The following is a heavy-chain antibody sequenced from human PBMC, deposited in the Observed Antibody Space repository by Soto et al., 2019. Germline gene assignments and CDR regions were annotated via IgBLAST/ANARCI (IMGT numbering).Heavy chain of an antibody. D-gene: IGHD2-21*01. V-gene: IGHV4-39*01. CDR1: GGSISKSNYF. Sequence: QLQLHESGPGLVKSSETLSLTCTVSGGSISKSNYFWGWIRQAPGKGLEWIASILYTGTTSYNSSLKSRVAISVDTSKNQFSLKLNSVTAADTAVYYCARLGWGNGDSDCWGQGTLVTVSS. CDR2: ILYTGTT. J-gene: IGHJ4*02. CDR3: ARLGWGNGDSDC.